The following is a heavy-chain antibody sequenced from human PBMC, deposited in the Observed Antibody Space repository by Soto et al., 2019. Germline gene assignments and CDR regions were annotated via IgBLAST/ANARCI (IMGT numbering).Heavy chain of an antibody. CDR2: IGPESGAT. Sequence: ASVKVSCKTSGYTFTGHYIHWVRQAPQQGPEWMGEIGPESGATRYAQKFRGRVTMTMDTSITTVSMELKNLSPDDTAVYYCGRGRSGQIVVFYWGQGTPVTVSS. V-gene: IGHV1-2*02. J-gene: IGHJ4*02. CDR1: GYTFTGHY. CDR3: GRGRSGQIVVFY. D-gene: IGHD1-26*01.